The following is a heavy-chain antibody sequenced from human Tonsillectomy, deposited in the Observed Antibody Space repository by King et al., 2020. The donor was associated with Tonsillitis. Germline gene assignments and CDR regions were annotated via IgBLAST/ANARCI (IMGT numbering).Heavy chain of an antibody. CDR3: ARLVTPTTDRAAHFDR. J-gene: IGHJ4*02. CDR1: GFSFSDYW. Sequence: ESGGGLAQPGGSLRVSCAASGFSFSDYWMSWVRQAPGKGLEWVANIKKDGGDRDYVDSVKGRFTVSRDNAKNSLYLQMNSLRAEDTAVYYCARLVTPTTDRAAHFDRWGQGTLVTVSS. CDR2: IKKDGGDR. D-gene: IGHD4-11*01. V-gene: IGHV3-7*01.